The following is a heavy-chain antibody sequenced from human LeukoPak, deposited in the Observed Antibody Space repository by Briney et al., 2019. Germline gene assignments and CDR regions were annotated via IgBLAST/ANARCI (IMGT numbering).Heavy chain of an antibody. CDR2: INPSGGNT. CDR1: GYTFTSYY. CDR3: ARVFGYYYFYMDV. J-gene: IGHJ6*03. D-gene: IGHD3/OR15-3a*01. Sequence: VSVKVSCKASGYTFTSYYMHWVRQAPGQGLEWMGIINPSGGNTSYAQKLQGRVIMTTDTSTSTAYMELRSLTSDDTAVYFCARVFGYYYFYMDVWGEGTTVIISS. V-gene: IGHV1-46*01.